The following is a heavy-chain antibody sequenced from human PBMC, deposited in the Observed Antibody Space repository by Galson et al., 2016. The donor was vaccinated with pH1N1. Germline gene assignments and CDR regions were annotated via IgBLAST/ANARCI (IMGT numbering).Heavy chain of an antibody. D-gene: IGHD5-18*01. V-gene: IGHV3-20*04. CDR1: GFTFNEYG. CDR2: VIWNGGSP. J-gene: IGHJ3*02. CDR3: VRKSYGDAFEI. Sequence: SLRLSCAASGFTFNEYGMNWVRQAPGKGLEWVSGVIWNGGSPGYADSVKGRFTISRDNAKKSLYLQLNSLRAEDTAVYYCVRKSYGDAFEIWGRGTMVTVAS.